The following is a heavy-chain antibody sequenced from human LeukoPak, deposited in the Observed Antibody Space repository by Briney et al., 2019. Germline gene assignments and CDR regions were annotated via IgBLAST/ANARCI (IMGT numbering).Heavy chain of an antibody. CDR3: AKIVDGSGWSPFEY. CDR1: GYSFTGYY. V-gene: IGHV1-2*02. CDR2: LNPSTGGT. Sequence: ASVKVSCKASGYSFTGYYIHWVRQVPGQGFEWMGWLNPSTGGTKYAQKFQDRVTMTRDTSISTAYMDLKSLRSDDTAVYYCAKIVDGSGWSPFEYWGQGTLVTVSS. D-gene: IGHD6-19*01. J-gene: IGHJ4*02.